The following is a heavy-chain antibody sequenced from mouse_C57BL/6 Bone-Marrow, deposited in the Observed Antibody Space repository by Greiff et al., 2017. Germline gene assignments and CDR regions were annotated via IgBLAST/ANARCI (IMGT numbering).Heavy chain of an antibody. CDR1: GFTFSSYG. Sequence: DVMLVESGGDLVKPGGSLKLSCAASGFTFSSYGMSWVRQTPDKRLEWVATISSGGSYTYYPDSVKGRFPISRDNAKNTLYLQMSSLKSEDTAMYYCARPLLLHWYFDVWGTGTTVTVSS. CDR2: ISSGGSYT. D-gene: IGHD2-1*01. V-gene: IGHV5-6*02. CDR3: ARPLLLHWYFDV. J-gene: IGHJ1*03.